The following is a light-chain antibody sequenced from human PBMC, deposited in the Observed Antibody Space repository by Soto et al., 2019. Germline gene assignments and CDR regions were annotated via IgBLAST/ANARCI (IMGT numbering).Light chain of an antibody. CDR1: QSVSSN. CDR3: QQYNNWPPWT. J-gene: IGKJ1*01. CDR2: GAS. V-gene: IGKV3-15*01. Sequence: EIVMTQSPATLSVSPGERATVSCRASQSVSSNLAWYQQKPGQAPRLLIYGASTRATGIPARFSGSGSGTEFTLTISSLQSEYFEVYYCQQYNNWPPWTFGQGTKVEIK.